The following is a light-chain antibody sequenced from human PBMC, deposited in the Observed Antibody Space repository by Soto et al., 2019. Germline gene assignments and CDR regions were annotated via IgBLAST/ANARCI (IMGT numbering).Light chain of an antibody. CDR3: RQYGNSPYT. V-gene: IGKV3-20*01. CDR2: GAS. Sequence: EIVLTQSPGTLSLSPGESATLSCRASQSVDNNYVAWYQQKPGQAPTLLIHGASYRAAGIPDRFSGSGSGTDFTLTISRLEPEDFAVFHCRQYGNSPYTFGQGTKLEI. J-gene: IGKJ2*01. CDR1: QSVDNNY.